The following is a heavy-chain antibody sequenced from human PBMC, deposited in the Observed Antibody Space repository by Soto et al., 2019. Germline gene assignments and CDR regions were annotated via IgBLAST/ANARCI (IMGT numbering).Heavy chain of an antibody. V-gene: IGHV3-23*01. CDR3: AKWPPSPKMGVTSH. CDR1: GFAFSSSA. D-gene: IGHD1-26*01. J-gene: IGHJ4*02. CDR2: ITVAGGGI. Sequence: EVQLLESGGGLAQPGGSLRLSCAASGFAFSSSAMAWIRQTPGKGLQCVSAITVAGGGIYYADSVKGRFTISRDNSKKTLYLQMNSLSAEDTAQYFCAKWPPSPKMGVTSHWGQGTLVTVSS.